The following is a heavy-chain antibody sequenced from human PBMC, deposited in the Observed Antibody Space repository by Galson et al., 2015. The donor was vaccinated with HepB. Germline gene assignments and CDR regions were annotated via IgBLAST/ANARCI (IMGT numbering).Heavy chain of an antibody. CDR2: IYHSGST. CDR3: ARIPYGSGSSHRDYYLDY. Sequence: ETLSLTCAVSGGSISSSNWWSWVRQPPGKGLEWIGEIYHSGSTNYNPSLKSRVTISVDKSKNQFSLKLSSVTAADTAVYYCARIPYGSGSSHRDYYLDYWGQGTLVTVSS. CDR1: GGSISSSNW. V-gene: IGHV4-4*02. J-gene: IGHJ4*02. D-gene: IGHD3-10*01.